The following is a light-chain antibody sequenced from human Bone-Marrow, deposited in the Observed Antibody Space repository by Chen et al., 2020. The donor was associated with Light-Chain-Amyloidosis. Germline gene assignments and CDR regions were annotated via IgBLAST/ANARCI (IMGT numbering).Light chain of an antibody. CDR3: SSYTITNTLV. CDR1: SSDVGGDNH. Sequence: QSVLTQPASVSGSPGQSITISCTGTSSDVGGDNHVSWYQQHPDKAPKLMIYEVTNRPSWVPDRFSGSKSDNTASLTISGLQTEDEPDYFCSSYTITNTLVFGSGTRVTVL. CDR2: EVT. J-gene: IGLJ1*01. V-gene: IGLV2-14*01.